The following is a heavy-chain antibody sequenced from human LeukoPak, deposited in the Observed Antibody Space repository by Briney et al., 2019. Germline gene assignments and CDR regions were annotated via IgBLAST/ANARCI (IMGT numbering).Heavy chain of an antibody. D-gene: IGHD6-6*01. CDR1: GYTFTGYY. CDR2: INPNSGGT. Sequence: ASVKVSCKASGYTFTGYYMHWVRQAPGQGLEWMGWINPNSGGTNYAQKFQGRVTMTRDTSISTAYMELSRLRSDGTAVYYCARGGSSCGYHFDYWGQGALVTVSS. J-gene: IGHJ4*02. V-gene: IGHV1-2*02. CDR3: ARGGSSCGYHFDY.